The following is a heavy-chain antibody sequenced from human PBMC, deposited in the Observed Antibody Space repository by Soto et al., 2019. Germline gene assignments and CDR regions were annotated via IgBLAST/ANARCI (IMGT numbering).Heavy chain of an antibody. CDR1: GFVFSIYG. V-gene: IGHV3-30*03. J-gene: IGHJ4*02. Sequence: QVQLVECGGGVVQPGRSLRLSCAASGFVFSIYGMHWVRQAPGKGLEWVADISYDGSKKHYEDSVKGRFTISRDNSRNTLYLQMTSLRAEDTAVYCLGIILSCSDGVCPDTIDDWGQGTLVTVSS. CDR3: GIILSCSDGVCPDTIDD. D-gene: IGHD2-8*01. CDR2: ISYDGSKK.